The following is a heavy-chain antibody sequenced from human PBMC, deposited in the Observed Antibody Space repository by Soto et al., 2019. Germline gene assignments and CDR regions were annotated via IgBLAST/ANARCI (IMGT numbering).Heavy chain of an antibody. V-gene: IGHV4-59*01. CDR2: IYYSGST. D-gene: IGHD1-26*01. J-gene: IGHJ6*03. CDR3: ARVLPMARYYYYYMDV. CDR1: GGSISSYY. Sequence: SETLSLTCTVSGGSISSYYWSWIRQPPGKGLEWIGYIYYSGSTNYNPSLKSRVTISVDTSKNQFSLKLSSVTAADTAVYYCARVLPMARYYYYYMDVWGKGTTVTVSS.